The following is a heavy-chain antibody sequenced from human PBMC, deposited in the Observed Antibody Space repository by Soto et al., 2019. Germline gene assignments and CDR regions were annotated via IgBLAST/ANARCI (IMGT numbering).Heavy chain of an antibody. CDR3: ALLPDTAMVTA. V-gene: IGHV1-2*04. CDR2: INPNSGGT. Sequence: GTSVKLSCEACGYTFTGYYMHWVRQAPGQGLEWMGWINPNSGGTNYAQKFQGWVTMTRDTSISTAYMELSRLRSDDTAVYYCALLPDTAMVTAWGQGTLVTVSS. CDR1: GYTFTGYY. J-gene: IGHJ5*02. D-gene: IGHD5-18*01.